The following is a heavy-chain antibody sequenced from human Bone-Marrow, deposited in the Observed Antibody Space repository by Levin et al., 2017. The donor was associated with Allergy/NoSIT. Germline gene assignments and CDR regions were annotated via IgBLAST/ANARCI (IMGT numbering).Heavy chain of an antibody. CDR1: GFTFADYA. V-gene: IGHV3-9*01. Sequence: PGGSLRLSCGASGFTFADYAMHWVRQAPGKGLEWVSGLSSNGYTLAYADSVKGRFTISRDNAKNSLFLQMNGLTTDDTAFYYCAKVRAPSESLVDGDGMDVWGQGTTVTVSS. CDR2: LSSNGYTL. CDR3: AKVRAPSESLVDGDGMDV. J-gene: IGHJ6*02. D-gene: IGHD3-16*01.